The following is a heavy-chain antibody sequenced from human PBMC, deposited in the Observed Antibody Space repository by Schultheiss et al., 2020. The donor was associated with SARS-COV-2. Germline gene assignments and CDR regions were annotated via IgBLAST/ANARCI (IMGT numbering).Heavy chain of an antibody. CDR3: ARDWGFGVVTQPYY. D-gene: IGHD3-3*01. CDR2: ISYDGSNK. CDR1: GFTFSSYG. Sequence: GGSLRLSCAASGFTFSSYGMHWVRQAPGKGLEWVAVISYDGSNKYYADSVKGRFTISRDNSKNTLYLQMNSLRAEDTAVYYCARDWGFGVVTQPYYWGQGTLVTVSS. J-gene: IGHJ4*02. V-gene: IGHV3-30*19.